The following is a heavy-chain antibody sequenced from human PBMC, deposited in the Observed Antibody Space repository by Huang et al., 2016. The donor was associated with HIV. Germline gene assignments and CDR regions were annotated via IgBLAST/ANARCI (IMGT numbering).Heavy chain of an antibody. J-gene: IGHJ2*01. CDR1: GGSIGSHH. V-gene: IGHV4-59*11. D-gene: IGHD3-22*01. CDR2: IYDSGRA. CDR3: AKSPEIYDSTSLAHWYFDF. Sequence: QVQLQESGPGLVKPSETLSLSCTVSGGSIGSHHWSWIRQSPGRGLEWIGTIYDSGRANYNPSLKSRVTISLDTSRSSLSLQVTSVTAADTAVYYCAKSPEIYDSTSLAHWYFDFWGRGTLVTVSS.